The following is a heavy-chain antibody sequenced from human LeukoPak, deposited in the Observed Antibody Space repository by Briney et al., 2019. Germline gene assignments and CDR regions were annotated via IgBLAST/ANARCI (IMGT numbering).Heavy chain of an antibody. CDR3: ARDGDYYDSSPYYFDY. CDR1: GYTFTSYA. CDR2: INAGNGNT. V-gene: IGHV1-3*01. D-gene: IGHD3-22*01. J-gene: IGHJ4*02. Sequence: ASVKVSRKASGYTFTSYAMHWVRQAPGQRLEWMGWINAGNGNTKYSQKFQGRVTITRDTSASTAYMELSSLRSEDTAVYYCARDGDYYDSSPYYFDYWGQGTLVTVSS.